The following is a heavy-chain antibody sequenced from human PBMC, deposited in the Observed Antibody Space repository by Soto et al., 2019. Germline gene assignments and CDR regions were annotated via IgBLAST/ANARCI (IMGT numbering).Heavy chain of an antibody. CDR1: GFTVSSKY. D-gene: IGHD2-2*01. V-gene: IGHV3-53*01. J-gene: IGHJ5*02. CDR2: LCSAGLT. Sequence: PGGSLRLSCAASGFTVSSKYMSWVRQAPGQGLEWVSGLCSAGLTYYAAAVKGRFTISRDNSKNTLYLQMNSLRDDDSAIYYCGRAICSDLWGQGTVVTVSS. CDR3: GRAICSDL.